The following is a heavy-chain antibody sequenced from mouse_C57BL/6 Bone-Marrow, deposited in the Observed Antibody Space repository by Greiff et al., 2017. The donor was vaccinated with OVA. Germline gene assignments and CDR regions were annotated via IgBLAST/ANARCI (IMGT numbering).Heavy chain of an antibody. CDR2: ISNGGGST. D-gene: IGHD2-1*01. CDR1: GFTFSDYY. V-gene: IGHV5-12*01. CDR3: ARVSTRDAMDY. J-gene: IGHJ4*01. Sequence: EVQLVESGGGLVQPGGSLKLSCAASGFTFSDYYMYWVRQTPEKRLEWVAYISNGGGSTYYPDTVKGRFTISRDNAKNTLYLQMSRLKSEDTAMYYCARVSTRDAMDYWGQGTSVTVSS.